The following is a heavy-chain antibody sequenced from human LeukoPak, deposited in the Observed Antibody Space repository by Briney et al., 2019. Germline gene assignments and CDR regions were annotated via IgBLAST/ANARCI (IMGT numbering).Heavy chain of an antibody. J-gene: IGHJ5*02. D-gene: IGHD3-10*01. CDR3: ARAKTYYYGSGRYTIDWFDP. CDR1: GGSISSGDYY. V-gene: IGHV4-30-4*01. Sequence: SQTLSLTCTVSGGSISSGDYYWSWIRQPPGKGLEWIGYINYSGSTYYSPSLKSRVTISVDTSKNQFSLKLSSVTAADTAVYYCARAKTYYYGSGRYTIDWFDPWGQGTLVTVSS. CDR2: INYSGST.